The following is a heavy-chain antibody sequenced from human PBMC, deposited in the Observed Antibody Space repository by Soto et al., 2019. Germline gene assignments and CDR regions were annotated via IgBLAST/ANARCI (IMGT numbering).Heavy chain of an antibody. CDR2: LWYDGDDK. CDR3: VRGPYYGLYYFDS. D-gene: IGHD3-10*01. J-gene: IGHJ4*02. CDR1: GFTIGSYG. V-gene: IGHV3-33*01. Sequence: QVLLVESGGGVVQPGTSLRLSCAASGFTIGSYGMHWVRQAPGKGLEWVAGLWYDGDDKYYGGSVKGRLTISRDNSRNTLYLQMNSLRAEDTAVYYCVRGPYYGLYYFDSWGQGTLVTVSS.